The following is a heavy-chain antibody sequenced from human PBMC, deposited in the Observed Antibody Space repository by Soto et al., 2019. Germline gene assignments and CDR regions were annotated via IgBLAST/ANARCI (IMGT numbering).Heavy chain of an antibody. CDR2: ISGSDDST. CDR1: GFTFSSYA. J-gene: IGHJ4*02. V-gene: IGHV3-23*01. CDR3: AKRSSSSAFDY. D-gene: IGHD6-6*01. Sequence: EVQLLESGGGLVQPGESLRLSCAASGFTFSSYAMSWVRQAPGKGLEWVSVISGSDDSTYYADSVKGRFTISRDNSKNTLYLLMNSLRAADTDVYYSAKRSSSSAFDYWGQGTLVTVSS.